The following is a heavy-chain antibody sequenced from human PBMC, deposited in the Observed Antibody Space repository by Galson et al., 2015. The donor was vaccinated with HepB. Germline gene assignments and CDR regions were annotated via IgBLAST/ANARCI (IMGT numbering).Heavy chain of an antibody. D-gene: IGHD6-19*01. Sequence: ALVKPTQTLTLTCTFSGFSLTSNAVGVGWIRQPPGKALEWLALIYWDDDNHYSPSLKSRLSITKDTSKNQVVLTMTNTDPVDTATYYCAHGSGWLFDYWGQGTLVTVSS. V-gene: IGHV2-5*02. CDR2: IYWDDDN. CDR1: GFSLTSNAVG. CDR3: AHGSGWLFDY. J-gene: IGHJ4*02.